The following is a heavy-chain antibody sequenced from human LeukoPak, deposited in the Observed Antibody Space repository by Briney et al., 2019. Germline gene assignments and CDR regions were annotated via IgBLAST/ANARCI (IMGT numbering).Heavy chain of an antibody. CDR3: ARVRYDSSGRGNWFDP. V-gene: IGHV4-59*01. Sequence: SETLSLTCTVSGGSISSYYWSWIRQPPGKGLEWIGYIYYSGSTNYNPSLKSRVTISVDTSKNQFSLKLSSVTAADTAVYYCARVRYDSSGRGNWFDPWGQGTLVTVSS. CDR1: GGSISSYY. D-gene: IGHD3-22*01. CDR2: IYYSGST. J-gene: IGHJ5*02.